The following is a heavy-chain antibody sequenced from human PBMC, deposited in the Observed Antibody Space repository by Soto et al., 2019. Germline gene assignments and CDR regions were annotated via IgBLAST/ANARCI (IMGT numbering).Heavy chain of an antibody. Sequence: QVQLVQSGAEVKKPGSSVKVSCKASGGTFSSYAISWVRQAPGQGLEWMGGIIPIFGTANYAQKFQGRVTITADESTSTAYMELSSLRSEDTAVDYCAILGYCTNGVCYALDYWGQGTLVTVSS. CDR1: GGTFSSYA. V-gene: IGHV1-69*01. D-gene: IGHD2-8*01. CDR2: IIPIFGTA. J-gene: IGHJ4*02. CDR3: AILGYCTNGVCYALDY.